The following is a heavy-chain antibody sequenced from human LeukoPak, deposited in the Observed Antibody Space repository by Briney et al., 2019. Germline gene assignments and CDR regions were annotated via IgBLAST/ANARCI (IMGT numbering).Heavy chain of an antibody. Sequence: PSETLSLTCTVSGGSISSSSYYWGWIRQPPGKGLEWIGSIYYSGSTYYNPSLKSRVTISVDTSKNQFSLKLSSVTAADTAVYYCARVYYYGSAPDYWGQGTLVTVSS. CDR3: ARVYYYGSAPDY. D-gene: IGHD3-10*01. CDR2: IYYSGST. CDR1: GGSISSSSYY. J-gene: IGHJ4*02. V-gene: IGHV4-39*01.